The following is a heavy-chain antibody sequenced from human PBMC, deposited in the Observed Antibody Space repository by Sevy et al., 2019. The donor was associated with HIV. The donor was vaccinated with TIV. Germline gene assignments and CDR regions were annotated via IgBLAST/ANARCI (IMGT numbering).Heavy chain of an antibody. Sequence: SETLSLTCSVSGGSISSHYWSWIRQPAGEGLEWIGRIDTSGGTNYNPSLKTRVTMSIDTSTNQFSLRLRSVTAADTAVYYCARYNFWSGHYDYLDYWGPGALVTVSS. CDR3: ARYNFWSGHYDYLDY. J-gene: IGHJ4*02. D-gene: IGHD3-3*01. V-gene: IGHV4-4*07. CDR1: GGSISSHY. CDR2: IDTSGGT.